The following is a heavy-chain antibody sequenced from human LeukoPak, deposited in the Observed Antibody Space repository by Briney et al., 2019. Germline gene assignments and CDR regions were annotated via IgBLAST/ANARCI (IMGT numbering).Heavy chain of an antibody. CDR2: IYYSGST. CDR1: GGSISSSSYY. Sequence: YPSETLSLTCTVSGGSISSSSYYWGWIRQPPGKGLEWIGSIYYSGSTYYNPSLKSRVTISVDTSKNQFSLKLSSVTAADTAVYYCARVLVVPAAMLWYFDYWGQGTLVTVSS. V-gene: IGHV4-39*07. CDR3: ARVLVVPAAMLWYFDY. J-gene: IGHJ4*02. D-gene: IGHD2-2*01.